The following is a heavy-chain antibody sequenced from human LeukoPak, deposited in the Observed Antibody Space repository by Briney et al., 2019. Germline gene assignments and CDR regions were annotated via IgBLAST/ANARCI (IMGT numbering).Heavy chain of an antibody. CDR2: ISSSSSYI. D-gene: IGHD2-2*02. J-gene: IGHJ3*02. CDR3: AIQGPYCSSTSCYIEDAFDI. Sequence: GGSLRLSCAASGFTFSSYSMNWVRQAPGKGLEWVSSISSSSSYIYYADSAKGRFTISRDNAKNSLYLQMNSLRAEDTAVYYCAIQGPYCSSTSCYIEDAFDIWGQGTMVTVSS. CDR1: GFTFSSYS. V-gene: IGHV3-21*01.